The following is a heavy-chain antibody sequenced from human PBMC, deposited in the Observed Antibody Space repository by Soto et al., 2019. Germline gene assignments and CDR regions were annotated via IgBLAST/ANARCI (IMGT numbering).Heavy chain of an antibody. V-gene: IGHV1-69*01. CDR1: GGSFGSSA. CDR3: ARLRRDWGDAFDL. Sequence: QVQLVQSGADVKKPGSSVKVSCKTSGGSFGSSAISWVRQAPAQGLEWMGEIIPVFDKANYAQNFQGRLTMTADELTGTVFMELSSLRSEDPAVYFCARLRRDWGDAFDLWGLGTGVTVSS. D-gene: IGHD3-16*01. J-gene: IGHJ3*01. CDR2: IIPVFDKA.